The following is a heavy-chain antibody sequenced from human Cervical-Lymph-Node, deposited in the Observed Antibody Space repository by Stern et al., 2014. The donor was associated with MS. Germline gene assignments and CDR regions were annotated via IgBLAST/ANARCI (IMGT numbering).Heavy chain of an antibody. CDR2: ISYDGSNK. CDR3: AKESGYQLLLRFAY. D-gene: IGHD2-2*01. Sequence: VQLVESGGGVVQPGRYLRLSCAASGFTFSSYGMHWVRQAPGKGLEWVAVISYDGSNKYYADSVKGRFTISRDNSKNTLYLQMNSLRAEDTAVYYCAKESGYQLLLRFAYWGQGTLVTVSS. V-gene: IGHV3-30*18. J-gene: IGHJ4*02. CDR1: GFTFSSYG.